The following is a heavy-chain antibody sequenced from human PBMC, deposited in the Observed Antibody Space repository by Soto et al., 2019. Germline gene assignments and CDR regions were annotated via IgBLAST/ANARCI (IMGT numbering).Heavy chain of an antibody. V-gene: IGHV1-3*01. D-gene: IGHD3-22*01. CDR3: ARIVVDCYFDY. CDR2: INAANGNV. Sequence: QVQLVQSGAEVKKPGASVKTSCMASGYTFTRYGMHWVHQAPGQRLEWLGWINAANGNVKYSEKFQGRFTITRDKAASTAYMELSSLRYEDTAVYYCARIVVDCYFDYWGQGNLGNVSS. J-gene: IGHJ4*02. CDR1: GYTFTRYG.